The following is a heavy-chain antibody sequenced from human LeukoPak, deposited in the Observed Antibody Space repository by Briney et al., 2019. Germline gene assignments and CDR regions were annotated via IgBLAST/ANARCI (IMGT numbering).Heavy chain of an antibody. Sequence: PGGSLRLSCAAPGFTFSSYGMHWVRQAPGKGLEWVAFIRYDGSNKYYADSVKGRFTISRDNSKNTLYLQMNSLRAEDTAVYYCANPGGVSDPSGDYFDYWGQGTLVTVSS. J-gene: IGHJ4*02. CDR3: ANPGGVSDPSGDYFDY. CDR2: IRYDGSNK. CDR1: GFTFSSYG. V-gene: IGHV3-30*02. D-gene: IGHD2-8*02.